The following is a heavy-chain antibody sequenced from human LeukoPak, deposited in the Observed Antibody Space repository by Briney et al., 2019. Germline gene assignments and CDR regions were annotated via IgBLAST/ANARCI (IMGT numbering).Heavy chain of an antibody. J-gene: IGHJ6*03. Sequence: GASVTVSCKASGYTFTSYDINWVRQATGQGLEWMGWMNPNSGNTGYAQKFQGRVTITRNTSISTAYMELSSLRSEDTAVYYCARGVRLRFLEWLPDYNYMDVWGKGTTVTVSS. D-gene: IGHD3-3*01. CDR3: ARGVRLRFLEWLPDYNYMDV. CDR2: MNPNSGNT. V-gene: IGHV1-8*03. CDR1: GYTFTSYD.